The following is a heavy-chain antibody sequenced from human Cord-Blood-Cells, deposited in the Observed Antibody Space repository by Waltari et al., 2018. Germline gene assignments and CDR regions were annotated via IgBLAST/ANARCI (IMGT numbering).Heavy chain of an antibody. V-gene: IGHV1-2*04. CDR2: INPNSGGT. Sequence: QVQLVQSGAEVKKPGASVKVSCKASGYTFTGYYMHWVRQAPGQGLEWMGWINPNSGGTNYAQKFQGWVTMTRDTSISTAYMERSRLRSDDTAVYYCARQNYYGSGSYDYWGQGTLVTVSS. J-gene: IGHJ4*02. D-gene: IGHD3-10*01. CDR3: ARQNYYGSGSYDY. CDR1: GYTFTGYY.